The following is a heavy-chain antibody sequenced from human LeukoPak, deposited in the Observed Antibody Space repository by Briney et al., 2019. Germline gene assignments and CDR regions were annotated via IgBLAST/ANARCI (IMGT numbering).Heavy chain of an antibody. V-gene: IGHV1-46*01. CDR1: GYTFTSYY. CDR3: ARGSPSKWELPNRNWFDP. D-gene: IGHD1-26*01. CDR2: INPSGGST. Sequence: GASVKVSCEASGYTFTSYYMHWVRQAPGQGLEWMGIINPSGGSTSYAQKFQGRVTMTRDTSTSTVYMELSSLRSEDTAMYYCARGSPSKWELPNRNWFDPWGQGTLVTVSS. J-gene: IGHJ5*02.